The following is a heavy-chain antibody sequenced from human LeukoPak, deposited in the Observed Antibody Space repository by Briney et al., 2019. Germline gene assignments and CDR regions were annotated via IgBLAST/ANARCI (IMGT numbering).Heavy chain of an antibody. D-gene: IGHD6-19*01. J-gene: IGHJ5*02. Sequence: SQTLSLTCAISGDSVSSNSVAWNWIRQSPSRGLEWLGRTYYRSKWYNDYAISVKSRITINPDTSKNHFSLQLNSVTPEDTAVYYCARDNVGYSSGYYWFDPWGQGTLVTVSS. CDR1: GDSVSSNSVA. CDR3: ARDNVGYSSGYYWFDP. CDR2: TYYRSKWYN. V-gene: IGHV6-1*01.